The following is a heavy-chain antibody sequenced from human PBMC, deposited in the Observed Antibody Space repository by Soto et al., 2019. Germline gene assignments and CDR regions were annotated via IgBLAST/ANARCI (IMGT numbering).Heavy chain of an antibody. D-gene: IGHD2-2*01. J-gene: IGHJ4*02. CDR2: IYYSGNT. CDR3: SRLTNARPGDD. V-gene: IGHV4-39*01. Sequence: SETLSLTCTVSGGSITSSNYHWGWSRQPPGKGLEWIGTIYYSGNTYYNPSLKSRVTMSMDASKDQFSLTLSSVAVADTAVYYCSRLTNARPGDDWGQGTLVTVSS. CDR1: GGSITSSNYH.